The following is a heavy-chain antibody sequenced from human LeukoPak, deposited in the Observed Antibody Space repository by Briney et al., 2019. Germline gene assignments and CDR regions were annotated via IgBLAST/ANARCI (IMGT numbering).Heavy chain of an antibody. J-gene: IGHJ4*02. Sequence: SETPSLTCTVSGGSISTYYWSWIRQSPMQGLEWIGYIYYSGSTNYNPSLKSRVTISVDTSKNQFSLKLNSVTAADTAVYFCARGNYDSSGYYPRFDYWGQGTLVTVSS. CDR3: ARGNYDSSGYYPRFDY. V-gene: IGHV4-59*01. CDR2: IYYSGST. CDR1: GGSISTYY. D-gene: IGHD3-22*01.